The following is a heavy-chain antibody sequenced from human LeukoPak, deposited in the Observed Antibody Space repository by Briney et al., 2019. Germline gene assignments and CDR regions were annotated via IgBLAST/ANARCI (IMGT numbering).Heavy chain of an antibody. Sequence: SVKVSCKASGGTFSSYAISWVRQAPGQGLEWMGGIIPIFGTANYAQKFQGRVTITADKSTSTAYMELSRLRSDDTAVYYCARDRGDYVWGSYRPHNWFDPWGQGTLVTVSS. CDR2: IIPIFGTA. V-gene: IGHV1-69*06. CDR3: ARDRGDYVWGSYRPHNWFDP. D-gene: IGHD3-16*02. CDR1: GGTFSSYA. J-gene: IGHJ5*02.